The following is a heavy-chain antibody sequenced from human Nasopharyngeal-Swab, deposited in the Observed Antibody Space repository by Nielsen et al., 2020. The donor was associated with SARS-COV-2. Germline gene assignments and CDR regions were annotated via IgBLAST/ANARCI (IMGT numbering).Heavy chain of an antibody. Sequence: GESLKISCTASGFTFSSYAMSWVRQAPGRGLEWVSVISSIDDTKYYADSVKGRFTISRDNSKNTLYLQMNSLRAEDTAVYYCAREGGNWFDPWGQGTLVTVSS. CDR3: AREGGNWFDP. V-gene: IGHV3-23*01. J-gene: IGHJ5*02. CDR2: ISSIDDTK. CDR1: GFTFSSYA. D-gene: IGHD3-16*01.